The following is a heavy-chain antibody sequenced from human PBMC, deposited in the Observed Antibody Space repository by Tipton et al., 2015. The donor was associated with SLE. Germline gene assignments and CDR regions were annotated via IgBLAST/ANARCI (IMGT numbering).Heavy chain of an antibody. Sequence: TLSLTCTVSGGSVSSNYWSWIRQPPGKGLEWIGYIDYRDITNYNPSLKSRVTMSIDTSKNHFSLKLTSVTAADTAVYFCARDRDIVLEPVPIPPAFDIWGQGTTVTVSS. CDR2: IDYRDIT. CDR1: GGSVSSNY. V-gene: IGHV4-59*02. D-gene: IGHD2-8*02. J-gene: IGHJ3*02. CDR3: ARDRDIVLEPVPIPPAFDI.